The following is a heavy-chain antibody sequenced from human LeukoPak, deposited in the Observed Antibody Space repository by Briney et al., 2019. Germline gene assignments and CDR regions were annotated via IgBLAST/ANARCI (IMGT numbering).Heavy chain of an antibody. CDR2: ISGSGGST. V-gene: IGHV3-23*01. J-gene: IGHJ4*02. Sequence: SGGSLRLSCAASGFTFSSYAMSWVRQAPGKGLEWVSAISGSGGSTYYADSVKGRFTISRDNSKNTLYLQMNSLRAEDTAVYYCAKVLSPYCSSTNCYNFDYWGQGTLVTVSS. CDR3: AKVLSPYCSSTNCYNFDY. CDR1: GFTFSSYA. D-gene: IGHD2-2*01.